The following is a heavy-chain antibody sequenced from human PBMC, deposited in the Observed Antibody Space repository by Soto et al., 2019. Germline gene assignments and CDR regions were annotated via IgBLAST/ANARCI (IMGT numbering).Heavy chain of an antibody. CDR1: GFTFSSYG. J-gene: IGHJ6*02. CDR2: ISYDGSNK. CDR3: AKDSAWKVSYYYVMDV. V-gene: IGHV3-30*18. D-gene: IGHD1-1*01. Sequence: GGSLRLSCAASGFTFSSYGMHWVRQAPGKGLEWVAVISYDGSNKYYADSVKGRFTISRDNSKNTLYLQMNSLRAEDTAVYYCAKDSAWKVSYYYVMDVWGQGTTDTGS.